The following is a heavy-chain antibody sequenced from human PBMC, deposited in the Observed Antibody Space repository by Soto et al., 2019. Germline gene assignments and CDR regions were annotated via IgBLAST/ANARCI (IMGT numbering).Heavy chain of an antibody. D-gene: IGHD1-26*01. J-gene: IGHJ6*02. CDR1: VFTFSSYS. CDR3: ARDIVGATQYYGMDV. Sequence: GGSLRLSCAASVFTFSSYSMNWVRQAPGKGLEWVSSISSSSSYIYYADSVKGRFTISRDNAKNSLYLQMNSLRAEDTAVYYCARDIVGATQYYGMDVWGQGTTVTVSS. CDR2: ISSSSSYI. V-gene: IGHV3-21*01.